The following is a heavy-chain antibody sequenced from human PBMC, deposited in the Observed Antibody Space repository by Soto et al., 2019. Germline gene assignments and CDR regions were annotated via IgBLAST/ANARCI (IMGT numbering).Heavy chain of an antibody. V-gene: IGHV3-23*01. CDR2: ISGSGGST. J-gene: IGHJ4*02. Sequence: PGGSLRLSCAAPGFTFSSYAMSWVRQAPGKGLEWVSAISGSGGSTYYADSVKGRFTISRDNSKNTLYLQMNSLRAEDTAVYYCAKSTYCSGGSCYSWPLDYWGQGTLVTAPQ. CDR3: AKSTYCSGGSCYSWPLDY. CDR1: GFTFSSYA. D-gene: IGHD2-15*01.